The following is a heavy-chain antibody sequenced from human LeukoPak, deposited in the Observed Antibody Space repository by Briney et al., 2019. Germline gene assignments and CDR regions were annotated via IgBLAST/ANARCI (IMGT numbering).Heavy chain of an antibody. CDR2: IYHSGST. CDR3: ARGRRMVRGVIRGPLFDY. V-gene: IGHV4-31*03. D-gene: IGHD3-10*01. CDR1: GGSISSGGYY. J-gene: IGHJ4*02. Sequence: PSETLSLTCTVSGGSISSGGYYWSWIRQHPGKGLEWIGYIYHSGSTYYNPSLKSRVTISVDTSKNQFSLKLSSVTAADTAVYYCARGRRMVRGVIRGPLFDYWGQGTLVTVSS.